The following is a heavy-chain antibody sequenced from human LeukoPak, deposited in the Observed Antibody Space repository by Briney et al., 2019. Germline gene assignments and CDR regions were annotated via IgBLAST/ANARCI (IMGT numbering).Heavy chain of an antibody. J-gene: IGHJ3*02. Sequence: KSSETLSLTCTVSGGSISSYYWSWIRQPPGKGLEWIGYIYYSGSTNYNPSLKSRVTISVDTSKNQFSLKLSSVTAADTAVYYCARGLFHYGDQRRHAFDIWGQGTMVTVSS. CDR1: GGSISSYY. V-gene: IGHV4-59*01. CDR2: IYYSGST. D-gene: IGHD4-17*01. CDR3: ARGLFHYGDQRRHAFDI.